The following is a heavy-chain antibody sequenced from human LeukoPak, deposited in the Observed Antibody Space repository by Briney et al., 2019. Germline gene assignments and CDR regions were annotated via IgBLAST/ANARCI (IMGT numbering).Heavy chain of an antibody. CDR2: IHYSGST. CDR1: GVSISSYY. J-gene: IGHJ4*02. Sequence: NSSETLSLTCTVSGVSISSYYWSWIRQPPGKGLEWIGYIHYSGSTNYNPSLKSRVTISVDTSKNQFSLKLSSVTAADTAVYYCARAQSDSNGWNFDYWGQGTLVTVSS. CDR3: ARAQSDSNGWNFDY. V-gene: IGHV4-59*01. D-gene: IGHD6-19*01.